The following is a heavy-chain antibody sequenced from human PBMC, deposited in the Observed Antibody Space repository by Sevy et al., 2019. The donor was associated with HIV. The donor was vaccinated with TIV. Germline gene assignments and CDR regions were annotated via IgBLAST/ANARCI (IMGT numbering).Heavy chain of an antibody. CDR3: ARDAGYSVNWYPRFDP. D-gene: IGHD6-13*01. CDR1: AFTFSTYA. Sequence: GSLRLSCAASAFTFSTYAMHWVRQAPGKGLEWVAVISYDGSHKYYADSVKGRFTISRDDSKSSLYLQMNTLRAEDTAVYYCARDAGYSVNWYPRFDPWGQGTLVTVSS. J-gene: IGHJ5*02. V-gene: IGHV3-30*03. CDR2: ISYDGSHK.